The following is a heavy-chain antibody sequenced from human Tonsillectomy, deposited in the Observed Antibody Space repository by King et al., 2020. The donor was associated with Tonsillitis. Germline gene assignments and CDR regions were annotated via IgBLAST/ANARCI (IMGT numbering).Heavy chain of an antibody. V-gene: IGHV3-30*02. Sequence: QLVQSGGGVGQPGGSLRLSCAASGFTFSTYGMHWVRQAPGKGLEWVSFIISDGSRRNYAESVKGRFTISRDNSKNTMYLQMNSLRAEDTAVYYCVKELSWGYCLDYWGQGTLVTVSS. J-gene: IGHJ4*02. CDR2: IISDGSRR. D-gene: IGHD2-21*01. CDR1: GFTFSTYG. CDR3: VKELSWGYCLDY.